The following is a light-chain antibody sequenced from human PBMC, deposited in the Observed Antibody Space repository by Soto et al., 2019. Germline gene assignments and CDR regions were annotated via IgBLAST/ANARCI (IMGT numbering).Light chain of an antibody. CDR3: QQYSTSPYT. J-gene: IGKJ2*01. V-gene: IGKV3-20*01. CDR2: GAS. Sequence: IVLTQSPGTLSLSPGERATLSCRASRSVSSNYLAWYQQKPGQAPRLLIYGASSRATGIPDRFSGSGSGTDFILTISRLEPEDVAVYYCQQYSTSPYTFGQGTKLDIK. CDR1: RSVSSNY.